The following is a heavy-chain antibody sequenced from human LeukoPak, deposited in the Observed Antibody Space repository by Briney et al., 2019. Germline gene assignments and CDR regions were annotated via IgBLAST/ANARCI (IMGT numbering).Heavy chain of an antibody. CDR1: GYTFTDYY. D-gene: IGHD3-16*02. V-gene: IGHV1-2*02. CDR2: INPNSGGT. J-gene: IGHJ4*02. Sequence: ASVKVSCKASGYTFTDYYMHWVRQAPGQGLEWMGWINPNSGGTNYTQKFKGRVTMTRDTSISTAYMELSRLRSDDTAVYYCATDRLGELSLYRAQFDYWGQGTLVTVSS. CDR3: ATDRLGELSLYRAQFDY.